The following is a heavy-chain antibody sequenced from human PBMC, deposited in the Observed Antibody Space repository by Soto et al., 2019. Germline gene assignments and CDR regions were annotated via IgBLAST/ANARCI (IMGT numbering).Heavy chain of an antibody. V-gene: IGHV2-5*01. CDR2: IYWNDDK. CDR1: GFSLSTSGVG. Sequence: SGPTLVNPTQALTLTCTFSGFSLSTSGVGVGWIRQPPGKALEWLALIYWNDDKRYSPSLKSRLTITKDTSKNQVVLTMTNMDPVDTATYYCAHIPIEKSSVVPAASFDYWGQGTLVTVSS. D-gene: IGHD2-2*01. J-gene: IGHJ4*02. CDR3: AHIPIEKSSVVPAASFDY.